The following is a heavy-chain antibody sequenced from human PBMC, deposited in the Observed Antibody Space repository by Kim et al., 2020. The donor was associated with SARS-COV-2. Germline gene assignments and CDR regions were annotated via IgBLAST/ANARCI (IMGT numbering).Heavy chain of an antibody. V-gene: IGHV4-34*01. D-gene: IGHD3-22*01. CDR1: GGSFSGYY. Sequence: SETLSLTCAVYGGSFSGYYWSWIRQPPGKGLEWIGEINHSGSTNYNPSLKSRVTISVDTSKNQFSLKLSSVTAADTAVYYCARRGYGYYDSSGYRLGTTFAPFRHWGQGTLVTVSS. CDR2: INHSGST. CDR3: ARRGYGYYDSSGYRLGTTFAPFRH. J-gene: IGHJ1*01.